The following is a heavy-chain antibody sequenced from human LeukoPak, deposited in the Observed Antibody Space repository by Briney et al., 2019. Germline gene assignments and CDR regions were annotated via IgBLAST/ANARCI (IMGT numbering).Heavy chain of an antibody. CDR1: GFTFSSYH. Sequence: PGGSLRLSCVGSGFTFSSYHMNWVRQAPGKGLEWVSAISGSGDSTYYADSVKGRFTISRDNSKNTLCLQMNSLRAEDTAVYYCGTGSGSGYPTYHWFHPWGQGTLVTVSS. D-gene: IGHD3-3*01. CDR3: GTGSGSGYPTYHWFHP. CDR2: ISGSGDST. V-gene: IGHV3-23*01. J-gene: IGHJ5*02.